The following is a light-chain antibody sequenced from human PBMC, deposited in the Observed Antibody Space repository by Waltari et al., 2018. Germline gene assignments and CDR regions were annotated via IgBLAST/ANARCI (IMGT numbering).Light chain of an antibody. J-gene: IGLJ3*02. V-gene: IGLV3-19*01. CDR2: GNN. CDR3: HSRDTTTNRV. Sequence: SSELTQDPTVSVALGQTVRITCQGDSLRRYYASWYRQRPGQAPTLLIYGNNNRPSGIPDRFSGSTSGNMASLTITGAQAEDEADYYCHSRDTTTNRVFGRGTKLTVV. CDR1: SLRRYY.